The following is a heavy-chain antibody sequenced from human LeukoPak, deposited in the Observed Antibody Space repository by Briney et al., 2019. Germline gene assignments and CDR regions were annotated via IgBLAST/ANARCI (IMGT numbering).Heavy chain of an antibody. Sequence: PGGSLRLSCAASGFTFSTYAMSWVRQAPGKGLEWVSAISGFDGSTHYADSVKGRFTISRDNSKNTLYLQMNSLRAEDTAVYYCAKGGDGRYYSRADYWGQGTLVTVSS. CDR1: GFTFSTYA. V-gene: IGHV3-23*01. CDR3: AKGGDGRYYSRADY. D-gene: IGHD2-21*01. CDR2: ISGFDGST. J-gene: IGHJ4*02.